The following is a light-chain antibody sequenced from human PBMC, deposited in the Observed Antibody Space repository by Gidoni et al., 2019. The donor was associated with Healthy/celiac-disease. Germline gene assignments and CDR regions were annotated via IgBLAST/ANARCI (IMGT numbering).Light chain of an antibody. Sequence: IVLTQSPGTLSLSPGQRATLSCRASQRVSSSYLAWYQQKPGQAPRLLIYGASSRATGIPDRFSGSGSGTDFTLTISRLDPEDFAVYYCQQYGSSPLTFGQGTKVEIK. J-gene: IGKJ1*01. CDR1: QRVSSSY. CDR3: QQYGSSPLT. CDR2: GAS. V-gene: IGKV3-20*01.